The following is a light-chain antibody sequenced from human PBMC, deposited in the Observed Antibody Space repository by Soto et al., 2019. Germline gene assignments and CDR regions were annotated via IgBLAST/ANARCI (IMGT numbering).Light chain of an antibody. V-gene: IGKV3-20*01. J-gene: IGKJ1*01. CDR1: QSVSSSY. CDR3: QQYGSSSWT. CDR2: GTS. Sequence: EIVLTRSPGTLSLSPGERATLSCRASQSVSSSYLAWYQQKPGQAPRLLIYGTSSRATAIPDRFSGSGSGTDCTLTISRLEPEDFAVYYCQQYGSSSWTFGQGTKVEIK.